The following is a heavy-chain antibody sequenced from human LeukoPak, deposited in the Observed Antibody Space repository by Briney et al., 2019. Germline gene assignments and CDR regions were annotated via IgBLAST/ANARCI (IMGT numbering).Heavy chain of an antibody. V-gene: IGHV1-18*01. J-gene: IGHJ5*02. CDR1: GYTFTSYG. CDR2: ISAYNGST. D-gene: IGHD3-10*01. CDR3: ARTEVLWFRELINWFDP. Sequence: GASVKVSCKASGYTFTSYGISWVRQAPGQGLEWMGWISAYNGSTNYAQKLQGRVTMTTDTSTSTAYMELRSLRSDDTAVYYCARTEVLWFRELINWFDPWGQGTLVTVSS.